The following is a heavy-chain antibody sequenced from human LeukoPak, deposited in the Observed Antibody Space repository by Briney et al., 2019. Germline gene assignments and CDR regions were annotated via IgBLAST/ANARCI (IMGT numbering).Heavy chain of an antibody. CDR2: INTNTGNP. J-gene: IGHJ5*02. CDR1: GYTFTGYY. CDR3: ARDASATMVRGVIIIDGFDP. D-gene: IGHD3-10*01. Sequence: ASVKVSCKASGYTFTGYYMHWVRQAPGHGLEWMGWINTNTGNPTYAQGFTGRFVFSLDTSVSTAYLQISSLKAEDTAVYYCARDASATMVRGVIIIDGFDPWGQGTLVTVSS. V-gene: IGHV7-4-1*02.